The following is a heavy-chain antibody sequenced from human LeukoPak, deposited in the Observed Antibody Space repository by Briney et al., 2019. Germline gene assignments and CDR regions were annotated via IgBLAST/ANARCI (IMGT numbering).Heavy chain of an antibody. CDR1: GFTFSDYA. Sequence: PGRSLRLSCAASGFASGFTFSDYAVSCVRQAPGKGPEWVASVNGRGATTYYADSVRGRFTISRDNSKNTVYLQMISLGADDTAVYFCAKAPATGEGYYFYYMDVWGKGTTVTVSS. D-gene: IGHD7-27*01. J-gene: IGHJ6*03. CDR2: VNGRGATT. CDR3: AKAPATGEGYYFYYMDV. V-gene: IGHV3-23*01.